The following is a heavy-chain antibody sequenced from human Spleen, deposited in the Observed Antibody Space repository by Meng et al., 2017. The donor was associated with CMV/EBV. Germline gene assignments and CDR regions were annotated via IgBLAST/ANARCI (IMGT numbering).Heavy chain of an antibody. Sequence: ASVKVSCKASGYTFTSYYMHWVRQAPGQGLEWMGIINPSGGSTSYAQKFQGRVTMTRDTSTSTVYMELSSLRSEDTAVYYCARDQRSRITMVQGALLRNYGLDVWGQGTTVTVSS. CDR1: GYTFTSYY. CDR2: INPSGGST. V-gene: IGHV1-46*01. CDR3: ARDQRSRITMVQGALLRNYGLDV. J-gene: IGHJ6*02. D-gene: IGHD3-10*01.